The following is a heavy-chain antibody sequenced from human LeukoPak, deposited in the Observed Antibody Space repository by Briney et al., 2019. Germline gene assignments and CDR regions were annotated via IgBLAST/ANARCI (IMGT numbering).Heavy chain of an antibody. CDR3: AREDNGYYSDYYMDV. D-gene: IGHD5-12*01. CDR1: GYTFTSYG. Sequence: ASVKVSCKASGYTFTSYGISWVRQAPGQGLECMGWISAYNGNTNYAQKLQGRVTMTTDTSTSTAYMELRSLRSDDTAVYYCAREDNGYYSDYYMDVWGKGTTVTVSS. V-gene: IGHV1-18*01. CDR2: ISAYNGNT. J-gene: IGHJ6*03.